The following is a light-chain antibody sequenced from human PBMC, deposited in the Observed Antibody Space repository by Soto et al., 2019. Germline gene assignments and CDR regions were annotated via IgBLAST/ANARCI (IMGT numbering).Light chain of an antibody. J-gene: IGKJ4*01. V-gene: IGKV3-20*01. CDR1: QIVTSH. CDR3: QQYARSPLT. Sequence: EIVLTQSPGTLSLSPGERATLSCRASQIVTSHLAWYQQKPGQAPRLLIYGASSRATGTADRFSGSGSGTDFTLTISRLEPEDFAVYYCQQYARSPLTFGGGTKV. CDR2: GAS.